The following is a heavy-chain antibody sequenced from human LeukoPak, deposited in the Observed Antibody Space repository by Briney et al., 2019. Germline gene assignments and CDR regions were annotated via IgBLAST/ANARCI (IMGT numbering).Heavy chain of an antibody. CDR1: GYTFTSYG. Sequence: ASVTVSCKASGYTFTSYGISWVRQAPGQGLEWMGWISAYNGNTNYAQKLQGRVTMTTDTSTSTAYMELRSLRSDDTAVYYCARDLYDIAVAGRFDYWGQGTLVTVSS. CDR3: ARDLYDIAVAGRFDY. D-gene: IGHD6-19*01. V-gene: IGHV1-18*04. CDR2: ISAYNGNT. J-gene: IGHJ4*02.